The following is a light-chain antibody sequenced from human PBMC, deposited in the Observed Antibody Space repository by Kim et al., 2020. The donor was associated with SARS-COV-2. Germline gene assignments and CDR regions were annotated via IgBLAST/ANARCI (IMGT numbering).Light chain of an antibody. J-gene: IGLJ2*01. CDR3: NSRDSTGNHQV. V-gene: IGLV3-19*01. CDR2: GKN. Sequence: ELTQDPAVSVALGQTVRITCQGDSLRTYYATWYQQKPGQAPVFVIYGKNNRPSGIPDRFSGSSSGNTASLTITGAQAEDEADYYCNSRDSTGNHQVFGGGTQLTVL. CDR1: SLRTYY.